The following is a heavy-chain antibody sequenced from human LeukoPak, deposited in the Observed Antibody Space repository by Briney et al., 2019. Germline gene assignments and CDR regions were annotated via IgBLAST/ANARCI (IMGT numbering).Heavy chain of an antibody. CDR1: GFTFSTYT. V-gene: IGHV3-21*01. Sequence: KTGGSLRLSCAASGFTFSTYTMNWVRQAPGKGLEWVSSLSPSRYYIYHGDSVKGRFTISRDDAKKLLYLEMNSLRAEDTAVYYCARDDSLRGHVMVFAVWGQGTLVTVSS. CDR3: ARDDSLRGHVMVFAV. J-gene: IGHJ1*01. D-gene: IGHD2-8*01. CDR2: LSPSRYYI.